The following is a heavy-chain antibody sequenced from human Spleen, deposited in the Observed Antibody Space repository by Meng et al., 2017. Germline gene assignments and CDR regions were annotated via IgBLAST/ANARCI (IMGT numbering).Heavy chain of an antibody. J-gene: IGHJ3*02. CDR2: IRHSGST. Sequence: SETLSLTCAVYGGSFSGYFWGWIRPPPGKGLEWIGDIRHSGSTDYNPSLKSRVTISLDTSKNQFSLKLSSVTAADTAVYYCARGSKEQLVGGHRAFDIWGQGTMVTVSS. D-gene: IGHD6-13*01. CDR1: GGSFSGYF. V-gene: IGHV4-34*01. CDR3: ARGSKEQLVGGHRAFDI.